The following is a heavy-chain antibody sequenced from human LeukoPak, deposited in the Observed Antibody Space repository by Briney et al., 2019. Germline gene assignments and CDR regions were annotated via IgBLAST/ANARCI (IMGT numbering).Heavy chain of an antibody. CDR2: IDTAGSAT. V-gene: IGHV3-74*01. D-gene: IGHD4/OR15-4a*01. CDR1: GFTFSNFW. CDR3: ARALVGDGASAY. J-gene: IGHJ4*02. Sequence: GGSLRLSCTASGFTFSNFWMHWVRQAPGKGLVWVSGIDTAGSATRYADSVKGRFTISRDNAKNSLYLEMNSLRAEDTAVYYCARALVGDGASAYWGQGTLVTVSS.